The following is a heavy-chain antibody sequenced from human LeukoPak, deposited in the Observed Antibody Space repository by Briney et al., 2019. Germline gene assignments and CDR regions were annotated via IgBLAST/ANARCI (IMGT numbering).Heavy chain of an antibody. V-gene: IGHV4-34*01. CDR2: INHSGST. CDR1: GGTFSGYY. Sequence: SETLSLTCAVYGGTFSGYYWSWIRQPPGKGLEWVGEINHSGSTNYNPSLKSRVTISVDTSKNQFSLKLSYVTAADTAVYYCVRHYYCSGSYNYEFDYWGQGTLVTVSS. D-gene: IGHD3-10*01. J-gene: IGHJ4*02. CDR3: VRHYYCSGSYNYEFDY.